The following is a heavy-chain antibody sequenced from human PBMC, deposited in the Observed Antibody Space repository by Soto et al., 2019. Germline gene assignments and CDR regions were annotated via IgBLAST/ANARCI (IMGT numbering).Heavy chain of an antibody. CDR1: GFTVSNNY. J-gene: IGHJ4*02. CDR2: IYSGGYT. V-gene: IGHV3-53*01. Sequence: EVQLVESGGGLIQPGGSLRLSCAVSGFTVSNNYMSWVRQAPGKGLEGVSVIYSGGYTAYGDSVKGRFTISRDNSKNTLYIQRKRPGAADAAVDYWGTQRGGGGYWGQGTLVTVSS. CDR3: GTQRGGGGY. D-gene: IGHD6-25*01.